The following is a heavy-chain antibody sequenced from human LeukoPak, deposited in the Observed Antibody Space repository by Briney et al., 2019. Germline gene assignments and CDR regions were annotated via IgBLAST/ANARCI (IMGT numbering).Heavy chain of an antibody. V-gene: IGHV1-69*04. CDR1: GGTFSSYA. CDR2: IIPIFGIA. D-gene: IGHD3-3*01. CDR3: ATVYDSLAV. Sequence: SVKVSCKASGGTFSSYAISWVRQAPGQGLEWMGRIIPIFGIANYAQKFQGRVTITADKSTSTAYMELSSLRSEDTAVYYCATVYDSLAVWGQGTTVTVSS. J-gene: IGHJ6*02.